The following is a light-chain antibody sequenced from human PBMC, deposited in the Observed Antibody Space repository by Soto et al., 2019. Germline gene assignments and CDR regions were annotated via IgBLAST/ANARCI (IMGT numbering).Light chain of an antibody. CDR3: SSYTSSSTLDVV. CDR1: SSDVGGYNY. J-gene: IGLJ2*01. CDR2: DVS. Sequence: QSALTQPASVSGSPGQSITISCTGTSSDVGGYNYVSWYQQHPGKATKLMIYDVSNRPSGVSNRFSGSKSGNTASLTISGLQAEDEADYYGSSYTSSSTLDVVFGGGTTVTVL. V-gene: IGLV2-14*01.